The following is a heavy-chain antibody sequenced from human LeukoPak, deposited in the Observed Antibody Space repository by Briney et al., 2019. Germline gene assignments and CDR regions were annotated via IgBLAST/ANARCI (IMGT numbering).Heavy chain of an antibody. CDR3: AAYSSSPSWFDP. J-gene: IGHJ5*02. D-gene: IGHD6-6*01. Sequence: SVKVSRKASGGTFSSYAISWVRQAPGQGLEWMGRIIPILGIANYAQKFQGRVTITADKSTSTAYMELSSLRSEDTAVYYCAAYSSSPSWFDPWGQGTLVTVSS. CDR1: GGTFSSYA. CDR2: IIPILGIA. V-gene: IGHV1-69*04.